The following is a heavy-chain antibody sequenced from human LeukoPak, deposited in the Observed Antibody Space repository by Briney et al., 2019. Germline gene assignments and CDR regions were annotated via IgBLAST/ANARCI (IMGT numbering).Heavy chain of an antibody. CDR3: ARQGYDILTGYYHNWFDP. J-gene: IGHJ5*02. Sequence: GASVKVSCKASGYTFTGYYMHWVRQAPGQGLEWMGGIIPIFGTANYAQKFQGRVTITTDESTSTAYMELSSLRSEDTAVYYCARQGYDILTGYYHNWFDPWGQGTLVTVSS. D-gene: IGHD3-9*01. CDR2: IIPIFGTA. V-gene: IGHV1-69*05. CDR1: GYTFTGYY.